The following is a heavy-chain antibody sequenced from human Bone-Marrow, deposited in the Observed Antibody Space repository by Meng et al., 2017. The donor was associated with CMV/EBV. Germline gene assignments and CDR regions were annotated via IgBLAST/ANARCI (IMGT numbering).Heavy chain of an antibody. V-gene: IGHV3-49*04. CDR2: IRSKAYGGTT. Sequence: GGSLRLSCAASGFTFGDYAMSWVRQAPRKGLEWVGFIRSKAYGGTTEYAASVKGRFTISRDDSKSIAYLQMNSLKTEDTAVYYCTRDHSSSSEFYYYYGMDVWGQGTTVTVSS. CDR3: TRDHSSSSEFYYYYGMDV. CDR1: GFTFGDYA. J-gene: IGHJ6*02. D-gene: IGHD6-6*01.